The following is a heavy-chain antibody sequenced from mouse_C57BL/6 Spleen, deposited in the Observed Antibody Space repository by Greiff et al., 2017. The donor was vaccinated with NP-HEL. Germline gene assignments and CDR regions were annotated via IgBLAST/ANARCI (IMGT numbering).Heavy chain of an antibody. CDR3: ARIPGTYYDEDY. V-gene: IGHV1-69*01. CDR2: IDPSDSYT. Sequence: VQLQQPGAELVMPGASVKLSCKASGYTFTSYWMHWVKQRPGQGLEWIGEIDPSDSYTNYNQKFKGKSTLTVDKSSSTAYMQLSSLTSEDSAVYYCARIPGTYYDEDYWGQGTTLTVSS. D-gene: IGHD2-4*01. J-gene: IGHJ2*01. CDR1: GYTFTSYW.